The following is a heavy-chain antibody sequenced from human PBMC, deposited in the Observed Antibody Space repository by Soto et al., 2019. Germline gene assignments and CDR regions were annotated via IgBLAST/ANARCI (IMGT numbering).Heavy chain of an antibody. CDR1: GYTFTGYY. J-gene: IGHJ4*02. V-gene: IGHV1-2*07. CDR3: ARDFYDSTGHY. D-gene: IGHD3-22*01. Sequence: GASVKVSCKASGYTFTGYYIHWVRHAPGQGLEWMGWIDPKSGATDYAHTFQGRVTMTRDTSITTAFMELTSLRSDDTAIYYCARDFYDSTGHYWGKGTLVTVSS. CDR2: IDPKSGAT.